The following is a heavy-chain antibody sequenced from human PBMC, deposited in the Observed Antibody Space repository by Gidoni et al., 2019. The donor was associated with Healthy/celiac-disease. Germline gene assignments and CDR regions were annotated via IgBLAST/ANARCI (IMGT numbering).Heavy chain of an antibody. J-gene: IGHJ4*02. Sequence: YWIGWVRQMPGKGLEWMGIIYPGDSDTRYSPSFQGQVTISADKSISTAYLQWSSLKASDTAMYYCARHLGCSGWYMGGFDYWGQGTLVTVSS. CDR1: YW. CDR2: IYPGDSDT. D-gene: IGHD6-19*01. V-gene: IGHV5-51*01. CDR3: ARHLGCSGWYMGGFDY.